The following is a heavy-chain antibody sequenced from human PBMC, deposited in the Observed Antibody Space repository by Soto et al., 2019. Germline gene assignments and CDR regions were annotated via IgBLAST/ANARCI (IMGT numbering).Heavy chain of an antibody. CDR2: ISGSGGST. CDR3: ARVSVNAVLSYYYYGMDV. D-gene: IGHD4-17*01. CDR1: GFTFSSYA. Sequence: GGSLRLACAASGFTFSSYAMSWVRQAPGKGLEWVSAISGSGGSTYYADSVKGRFTISRDNSKNTLYLQMNSLRAEDTAVYYCARVSVNAVLSYYYYGMDVWGQGTTVTVSS. J-gene: IGHJ6*02. V-gene: IGHV3-23*01.